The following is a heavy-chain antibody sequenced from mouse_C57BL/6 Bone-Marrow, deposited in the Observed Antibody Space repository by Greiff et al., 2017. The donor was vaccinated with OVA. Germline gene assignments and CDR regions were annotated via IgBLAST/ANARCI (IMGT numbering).Heavy chain of an antibody. V-gene: IGHV1-47*01. D-gene: IGHD1-1*01. CDR3: ARRGYYGSKGYFDV. J-gene: IGHJ1*03. CDR1: GYTFTTYP. Sequence: LVESGAELVKPGASVKMSCKASGYTFTTYPIEWMKQNHGKSLEWIGNFHPYNDDTKYNEKFKGKATLTVEKSSSTVYLELSRLTSDDSAVYYCARRGYYGSKGYFDVWGTGTTVTVSS. CDR2: FHPYNDDT.